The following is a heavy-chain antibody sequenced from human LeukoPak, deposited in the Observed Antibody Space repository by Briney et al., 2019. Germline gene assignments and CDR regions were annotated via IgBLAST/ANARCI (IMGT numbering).Heavy chain of an antibody. CDR2: ISDSGGST. CDR3: AKDLSRAVAADWFDP. CDR1: GFTFSNYD. V-gene: IGHV3-23*01. J-gene: IGHJ5*02. D-gene: IGHD6-19*01. Sequence: GRSLRLSCAASGFTFSNYDMSWVRQAPGKGLEWVSSISDSGGSTYYADSVKGRLTISRDNSKNTLYLQMTNLRAADTAVYYCAKDLSRAVAADWFDPWDQGSLVTVSS.